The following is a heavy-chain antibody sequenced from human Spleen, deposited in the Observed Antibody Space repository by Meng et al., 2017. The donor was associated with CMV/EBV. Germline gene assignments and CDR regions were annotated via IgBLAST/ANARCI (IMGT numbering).Heavy chain of an antibody. D-gene: IGHD1-26*01. CDR2: MYYSGGT. V-gene: IGHV4-39*07. CDR3: ARDQRGMVGAI. Sequence: GSLRLSCTVSGGSISSSSYHWGWIRQPPGKGLEWIGNMYYSGGTSYNPTLKSRVTISLDTPKNQFSLKMSSVTAADTAVYYCARDQRGMVGAIWGQGTLVTVSS. J-gene: IGHJ4*02. CDR1: GGSISSSSYH.